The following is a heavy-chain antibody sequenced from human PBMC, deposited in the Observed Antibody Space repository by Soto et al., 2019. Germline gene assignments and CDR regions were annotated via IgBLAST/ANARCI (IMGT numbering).Heavy chain of an antibody. CDR1: GFTVSSYR. V-gene: IGHV3-48*02. CDR2: ISGSSGTK. CDR3: ERVYSYAVDV. J-gene: IGHJ6*02. Sequence: PXVSLRLSFAACGFTVSSYRMNWVRQAPGRGLEWVSYISGSSGTKYYADSVKGRFTISRDNAKNSLSLQMNSLRDEDTAVYYCERVYSYAVDVWGQGTTVTVSS.